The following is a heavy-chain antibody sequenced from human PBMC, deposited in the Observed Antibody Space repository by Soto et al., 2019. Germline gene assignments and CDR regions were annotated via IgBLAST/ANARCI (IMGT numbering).Heavy chain of an antibody. Sequence: PGGTLSLSCAASGFIFHGYSMSWVRQAPGKGLYCVALITSTGDRIYYADFVKGRFTISRDNSNKALYLQISSLGAGDSATYYCAKVTGHYPWGFDFWGRGTLVTVYS. CDR2: ITSTGDRI. CDR1: GFIFHGYS. D-gene: IGHD3-9*01. V-gene: IGHV3-23*01. J-gene: IGHJ4*02. CDR3: AKVTGHYPWGFDF.